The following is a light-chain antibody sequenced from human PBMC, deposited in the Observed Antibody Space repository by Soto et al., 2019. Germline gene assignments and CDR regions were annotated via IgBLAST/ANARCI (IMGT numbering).Light chain of an antibody. CDR1: SSDIGAGYK. CDR3: PSYDSSLSVSV. J-gene: IGLJ2*01. V-gene: IGLV1-40*01. CDR2: GNS. Sequence: QSALTQPPSVSGAPGQRVTISCPGSSSDIGAGYKVHWYQQLPGTAPKPLIYGNSNRPSGVPDLFSGSKSGIAASLAITGRQAEDEADYYCPSYDSSLSVSVFGGGTKLTVL.